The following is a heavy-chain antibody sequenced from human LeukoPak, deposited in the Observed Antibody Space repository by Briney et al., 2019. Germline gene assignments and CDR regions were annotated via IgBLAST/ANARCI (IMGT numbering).Heavy chain of an antibody. J-gene: IGHJ3*02. CDR3: AKDRVLRYFDWLYDAFDI. V-gene: IGHV3-23*01. CDR1: GFTFSNYG. Sequence: GGSLRLSCAASGFTFSNYGMNWVRQAPGKGLEWVSGITSSGITYYADSVKGRFTVSRDNSKNTLYLQMNSLRAEDRAVYYCAKDRVLRYFDWLYDAFDIWGQGTMVTVSS. CDR2: ITSSGIT. D-gene: IGHD3-9*01.